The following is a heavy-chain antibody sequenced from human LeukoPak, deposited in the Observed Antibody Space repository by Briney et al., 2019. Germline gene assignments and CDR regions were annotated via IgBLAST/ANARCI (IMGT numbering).Heavy chain of an antibody. CDR1: GGSISSSSYY. D-gene: IGHD1-20*01. CDR2: IYYSGST. V-gene: IGHV4-39*07. J-gene: IGHJ3*02. CDR3: ARGAYNWNDGRAFDI. Sequence: PSETLSLTCTVSGGSISSSSYYWGWIRQPPGKGLEWIGSIYYSGSTYYNPSLKSRVTISVDTSKSQFSLKLSSVTAADTAVYYCARGAYNWNDGRAFDIWGQGTMVTVSS.